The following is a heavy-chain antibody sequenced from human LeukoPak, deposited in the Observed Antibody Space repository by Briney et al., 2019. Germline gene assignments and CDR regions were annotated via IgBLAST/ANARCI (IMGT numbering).Heavy chain of an antibody. Sequence: SETLSLTCAVYGGSFSGYYWSWLRQPPGKGLEWIGEINHSGSTNYNQYLKRGVTISVDTSKNQFSLKLSSVTAADTAVYYCARGLGGYWGQGTLVSVSS. CDR1: GGSFSGYY. J-gene: IGHJ4*02. CDR2: INHSGST. CDR3: ARGLGGY. D-gene: IGHD3-16*01. V-gene: IGHV4-34*01.